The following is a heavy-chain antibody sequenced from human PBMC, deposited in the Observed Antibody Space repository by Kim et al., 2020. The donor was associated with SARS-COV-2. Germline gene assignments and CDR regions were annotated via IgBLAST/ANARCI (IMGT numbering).Heavy chain of an antibody. CDR3: AREAEGWFDP. V-gene: IGHV4-31*02. J-gene: IGHJ5*02. Sequence: GSTSTTPSPQRRVTISVATSKTQFSLKLSSVTAADTAVYYCAREAEGWFDPWGQGTLVTVSS. D-gene: IGHD6-25*01. CDR2: GST.